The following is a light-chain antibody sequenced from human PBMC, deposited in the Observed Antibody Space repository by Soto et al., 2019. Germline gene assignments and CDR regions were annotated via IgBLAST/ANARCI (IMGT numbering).Light chain of an antibody. V-gene: IGKV3-20*01. Sequence: ESVLTQSPGTLSLSPGERATLSCTASQSLDSRFLAWYQQKPGQAPRLLISGASSRAAGIPDRFSGSGSGTDFTLHISRLGPEDFSGYYCQHFGTAPPWTFGQGTKVEIK. CDR2: GAS. CDR1: QSLDSRF. CDR3: QHFGTAPPWT. J-gene: IGKJ1*01.